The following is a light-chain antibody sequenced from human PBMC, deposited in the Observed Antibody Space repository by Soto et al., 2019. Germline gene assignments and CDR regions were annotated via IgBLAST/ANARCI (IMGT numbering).Light chain of an antibody. CDR2: EDY. CDR1: KLGDKF. J-gene: IGLJ1*01. CDR3: QAWDINTAV. V-gene: IGLV3-1*01. Sequence: SYELTQPPSVSVSPGQTASITCSGDKLGDKFACWYQQKPGQSPVLVIYEDYKRPSGIPERFSGSNSGNTATLTISDTQAMDEADYYCQAWDINTAVFGTGTKLIVL.